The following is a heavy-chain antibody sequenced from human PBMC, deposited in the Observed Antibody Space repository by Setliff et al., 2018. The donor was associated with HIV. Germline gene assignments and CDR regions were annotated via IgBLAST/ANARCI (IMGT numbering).Heavy chain of an antibody. CDR1: GGSISSYY. CDR3: ARHWYSSSWYHVFDI. J-gene: IGHJ3*02. V-gene: IGHV4-59*08. D-gene: IGHD6-13*01. Sequence: SETLSLTCTVSGGSISSYYWSWIRQPPGKGLEWIGYIYYSGTTNCNPSLKSRVTISVDTSKNQFSLKLSSVTAADTAVYYCARHWYSSSWYHVFDIWGQGAMVTVSS. CDR2: IYYSGTT.